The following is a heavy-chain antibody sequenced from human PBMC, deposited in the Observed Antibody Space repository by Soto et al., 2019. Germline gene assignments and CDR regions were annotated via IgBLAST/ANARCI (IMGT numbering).Heavy chain of an antibody. D-gene: IGHD6-19*01. CDR2: ISGSGGST. CDR3: SRRSSGWYFDY. V-gene: IGHV3-23*01. Sequence: EVELLESGGGLVQPGGSLRLSCAASGFTFSSYAMSWVRQAPGKGLEWISVISGSGGSTYYTDSVKGRFTISRDNSKNTLYLQMNSLRAEDTAVYYCSRRSSGWYFDYWGQGTLVTVSS. J-gene: IGHJ4*02. CDR1: GFTFSSYA.